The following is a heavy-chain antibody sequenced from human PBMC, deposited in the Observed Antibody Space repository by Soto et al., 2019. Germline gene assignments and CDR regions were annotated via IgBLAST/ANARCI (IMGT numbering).Heavy chain of an antibody. J-gene: IGHJ3*02. D-gene: IGHD5-18*01. Sequence: SETLSLTCAVSGGSISSGGYSWSWIRQPPGKGLEWIGYIYHSGSTYYNPSLKSRVTISVDRSKNQFSLKLSSVTAADTAVYYCARALRVGVDTAMVSGSAFDIWGQGTMVTVSS. V-gene: IGHV4-30-2*01. CDR2: IYHSGST. CDR3: ARALRVGVDTAMVSGSAFDI. CDR1: GGSISSGGYS.